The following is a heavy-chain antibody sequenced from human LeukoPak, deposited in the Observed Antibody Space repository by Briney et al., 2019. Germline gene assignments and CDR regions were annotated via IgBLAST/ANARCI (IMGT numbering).Heavy chain of an antibody. Sequence: SETLSLTCTVSGGSISSYYWLWIRQPPGKGLEWMGDISYSGSTNYNPSLKRRVTISVDTSKNQFPLKLSPVTAAETAVDYCAGVTVAAAAGGFDYWGQGSLVTVYS. CDR3: AGVTVAAAAGGFDY. V-gene: IGHV4-59*01. J-gene: IGHJ4*02. CDR1: GGSISSYY. D-gene: IGHD6-13*01. CDR2: ISYSGST.